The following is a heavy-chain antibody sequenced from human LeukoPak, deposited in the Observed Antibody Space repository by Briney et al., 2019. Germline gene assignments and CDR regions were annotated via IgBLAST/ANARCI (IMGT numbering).Heavy chain of an antibody. J-gene: IGHJ4*02. CDR1: GGSISSYY. CDR2: ISYSGNT. CDR3: ARQGGYIAPLAL. D-gene: IGHD6-13*01. V-gene: IGHV4-59*08. Sequence: PSETLSLTCTVSGGSISSYYWSWIRQPARKRLEWIGYISYSGNTNYNPSLKSRVTISVDTSKNQFSLKLSSVTAADTAVYYCARQGGYIAPLALWGQGTLVTVSA.